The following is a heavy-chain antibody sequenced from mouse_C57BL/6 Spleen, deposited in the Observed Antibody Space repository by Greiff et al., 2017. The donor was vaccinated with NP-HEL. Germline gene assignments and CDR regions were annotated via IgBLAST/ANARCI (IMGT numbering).Heavy chain of an antibody. Sequence: EVKLVESGEGLVKPGGSLKLSCAASGFTFSSYAMSWVRQTPEKRLEWVAYISSGGDYIYYADTVKGRFTISRDNARNTLYLQMSSLKSEDTAMYYCTRPPTGTGAMDYWGQGTSVTVSS. CDR3: TRPPTGTGAMDY. CDR1: GFTFSSYA. V-gene: IGHV5-9-1*02. D-gene: IGHD4-1*02. CDR2: ISSGGDYI. J-gene: IGHJ4*01.